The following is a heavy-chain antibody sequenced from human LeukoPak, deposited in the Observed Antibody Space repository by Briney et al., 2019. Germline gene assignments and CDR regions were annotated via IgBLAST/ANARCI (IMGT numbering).Heavy chain of an antibody. CDR1: GFAFSTCD. D-gene: IGHD3-9*01. J-gene: IGHJ4*02. CDR2: ISGSGSST. Sequence: PGGSLRLSCAASGFAFSTCDMNWIRQPPGKGLEWVSAISGSGSSTYYADSVKGRFTISRDNSKNTLYLQMNNLRAEDTAVYYCAKRFDDILSGFDSWGQGTLVTVSS. V-gene: IGHV3-23*01. CDR3: AKRFDDILSGFDS.